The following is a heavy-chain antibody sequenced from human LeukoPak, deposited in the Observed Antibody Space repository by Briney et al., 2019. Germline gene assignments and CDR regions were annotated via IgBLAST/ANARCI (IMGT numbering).Heavy chain of an antibody. CDR1: GFTFSSYS. V-gene: IGHV3-21*01. D-gene: IGHD1-26*01. J-gene: IGHJ4*02. CDR2: ISSSSSYI. Sequence: GGSLRLSCAASGFTFSSYSMNWVRQAPGKGLEWVSSISSSSSYIYYADSVKGRFTISRDNAKNSLYLQMNSLRAEDTAVYHCARYGRGYYGDYWGQGTLVTVSS. CDR3: ARYGRGYYGDY.